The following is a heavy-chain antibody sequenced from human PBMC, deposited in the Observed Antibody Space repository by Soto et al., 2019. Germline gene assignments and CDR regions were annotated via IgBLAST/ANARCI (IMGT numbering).Heavy chain of an antibody. CDR1: CGSISSGGNY. V-gene: IGHV4-30-4*01. J-gene: IGHJ4*02. D-gene: IGHD3-10*01. CDR2: IYYSGST. CDR3: AREGSLIWFVGEGWRAPYY. Sequence: SETLSLTCTVSCGSISSGGNYWSWIRQPPGKGLDWIGYIYYSGSTYYNPSLKSRVTISVDTSKNQFSLKLSSVTAADTAVYYCAREGSLIWFVGEGWRAPYYWGQGTLVIGSA.